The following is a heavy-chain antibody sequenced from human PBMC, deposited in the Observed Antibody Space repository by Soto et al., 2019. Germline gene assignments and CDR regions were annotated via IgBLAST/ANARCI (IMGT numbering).Heavy chain of an antibody. Sequence: EPQSLTSIYSSGSINSYWWLWIRQPAGKGLEWIGRVYSSGTTDYTPSLNSRATLSVETSKNQFYLKLSSVTAADTDVYYCARDIGSYAYVEGDGGQGIQAIVSS. CDR2: VYSSGTT. D-gene: IGHD3-10*01. CDR1: SGSINSYW. CDR3: ARDIGSYAYVEGD. V-gene: IGHV4-4*07. J-gene: IGHJ4*02.